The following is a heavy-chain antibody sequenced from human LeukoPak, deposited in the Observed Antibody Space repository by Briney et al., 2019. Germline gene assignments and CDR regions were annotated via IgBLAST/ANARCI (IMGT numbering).Heavy chain of an antibody. V-gene: IGHV3-11*01. CDR2: ISIGGTNT. Sequence: GGSLRLSCAASGFTFSDYYMSWIRQAPGKGLEWLSYISIGGTNTHYADSVEGRFTISRDNAKKSLYLEMNNLRAEDTAVYYCATDGAGFDTWGQGVLVTVSS. CDR3: ATDGAGFDT. CDR1: GFTFSDYY. J-gene: IGHJ5*02.